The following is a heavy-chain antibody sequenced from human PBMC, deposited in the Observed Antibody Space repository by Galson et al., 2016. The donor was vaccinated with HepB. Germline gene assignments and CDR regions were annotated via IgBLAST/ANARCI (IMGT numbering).Heavy chain of an antibody. Sequence: TLSLTCTVSGASISSYHWSWIRQPAGKELEWIGYVHYSGSTNYNPSLKSRVAMSVDTSKNQLSLSLNSVTPADTAVYYCARGGTKEWLVDYWGQGNTVSVSS. CDR1: GASISSYH. J-gene: IGHJ4*02. D-gene: IGHD6-19*01. CDR3: ARGGTKEWLVDY. CDR2: VHYSGST. V-gene: IGHV4-59*01.